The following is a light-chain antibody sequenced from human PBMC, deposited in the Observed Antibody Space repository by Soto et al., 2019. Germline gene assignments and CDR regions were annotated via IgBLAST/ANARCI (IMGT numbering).Light chain of an antibody. Sequence: QSALTQPPSASGTPGQGGTISCSTSSSNIGGNTVNWYRQVPGTAPKLLIYSYDQRPSGVPDRFSGSKSGTSASLAISGLQSEDEADYYCAAWDDSLNGYVFGTGTKVTVL. CDR3: AAWDDSLNGYV. J-gene: IGLJ1*01. V-gene: IGLV1-44*01. CDR2: SYD. CDR1: SSNIGGNT.